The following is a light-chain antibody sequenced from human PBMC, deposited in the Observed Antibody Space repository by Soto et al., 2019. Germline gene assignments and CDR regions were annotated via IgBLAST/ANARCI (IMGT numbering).Light chain of an antibody. J-gene: IGKJ1*01. V-gene: IGKV3-20*01. Sequence: EIVLTQSPGTLSLSPGERATLSCRASQTVSGSYLAWYQQKPGQAPRLLIYGASRRATGIPDRFSGSGSGTDFTLTISRVEPEDFAVYYCHQYVTSPWTLGQGTNVEIK. CDR2: GAS. CDR1: QTVSGSY. CDR3: HQYVTSPWT.